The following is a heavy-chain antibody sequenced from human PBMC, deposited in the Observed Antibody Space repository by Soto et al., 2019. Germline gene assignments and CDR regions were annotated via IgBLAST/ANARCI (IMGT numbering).Heavy chain of an antibody. Sequence: QVQLVESGGGVVQPGRSLRLSCAASGFTFSSYGMHWVRQAPGKGLEWVAVIWYDGSNKYYADSVKGRFTISRDNSKNTLFLQMNSLRAEDTAVDYCAGGGYCCGGSCYSRGNDYWGQGTLVTVSS. J-gene: IGHJ4*02. CDR3: AGGGYCCGGSCYSRGNDY. CDR1: GFTFSSYG. D-gene: IGHD2-15*01. V-gene: IGHV3-33*01. CDR2: IWYDGSNK.